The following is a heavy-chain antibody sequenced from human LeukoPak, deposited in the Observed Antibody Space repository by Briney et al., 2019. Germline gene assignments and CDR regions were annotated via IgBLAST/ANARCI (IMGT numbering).Heavy chain of an antibody. V-gene: IGHV1-46*01. CDR1: VYTFTTYY. Sequence: ASVTVSLTSSVYTFTTYYMHWVRQPPGQGLEWLGLINPTAGTTTYAQKFQGRVAMTRETSTSTVYMELSSLTSEDTAVYYCARDWGYCSSTRCPWVCGMDVWGQGTTVTVSS. CDR2: INPTAGTT. D-gene: IGHD2-2*01. CDR3: ARDWGYCSSTRCPWVCGMDV. J-gene: IGHJ6*02.